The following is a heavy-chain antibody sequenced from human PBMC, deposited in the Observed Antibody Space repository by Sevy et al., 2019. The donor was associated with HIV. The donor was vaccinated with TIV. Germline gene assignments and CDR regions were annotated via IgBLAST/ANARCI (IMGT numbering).Heavy chain of an antibody. CDR3: ARGVDSSSEYYFDY. CDR1: GFTFSSYS. V-gene: IGHV3-21*01. J-gene: IGHJ4*02. Sequence: GGSLRLSCAASGFTFSSYSMNWVRQAPGKGLEWVSSISSSSSYIYYADSVKGRFTISSDNAKNSLYLQMNSLRAEDTAVYYCARGVDSSSEYYFDYWGQGTLVTVSS. CDR2: ISSSSSYI. D-gene: IGHD6-6*01.